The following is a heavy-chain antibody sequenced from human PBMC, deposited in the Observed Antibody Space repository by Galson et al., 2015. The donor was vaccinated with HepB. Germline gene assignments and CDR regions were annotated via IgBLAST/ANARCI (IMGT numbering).Heavy chain of an antibody. Sequence: QSGAEVKKPGESLRISCKGSGYSFTSYWTSWVRQMPGKGLEWMGIIYPGDSETRYSPSFQGQVTVSADKSINTAYLHWSSLKASDTAIYFCARPLRSGSESWGQGTLVTVPS. CDR1: GYSFTSYW. CDR2: IYPGDSET. CDR3: ARPLRSGSES. V-gene: IGHV5-51*01. J-gene: IGHJ5*02. D-gene: IGHD5-12*01.